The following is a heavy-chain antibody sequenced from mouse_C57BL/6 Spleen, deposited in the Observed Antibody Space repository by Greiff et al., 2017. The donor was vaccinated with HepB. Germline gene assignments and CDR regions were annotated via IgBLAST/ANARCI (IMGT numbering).Heavy chain of an antibody. Sequence: EVKVVESGEGLVKPGGSLKLSCAASGFTFSSYAMSWVRQTPEKRLEWVAYISSGGDYIYYADTVKGRFTISRDNARNTLYLQMSSLKSEDTAMYYCTRDYGSSSYYFDYWGQGTTLTVSS. CDR1: GFTFSSYA. CDR2: ISSGGDYI. CDR3: TRDYGSSSYYFDY. J-gene: IGHJ2*01. V-gene: IGHV5-9-1*02. D-gene: IGHD1-1*01.